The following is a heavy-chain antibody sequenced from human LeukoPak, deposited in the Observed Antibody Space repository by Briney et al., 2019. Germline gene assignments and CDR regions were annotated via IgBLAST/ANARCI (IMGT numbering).Heavy chain of an antibody. CDR3: ARSLPHYYDSSGLDAFDI. V-gene: IGHV3-53*01. CDR2: IYSGGST. Sequence: PGGSLRLSCAASGFTVSSNYMTWVRQAPGKGLEWVSVIYSGGSTYYADSVKGRFTISRDNSKNTLYLQMNSLRAEDTAVYYCARSLPHYYDSSGLDAFDIWGQGTMVTVSS. CDR1: GFTVSSNY. D-gene: IGHD3-22*01. J-gene: IGHJ3*02.